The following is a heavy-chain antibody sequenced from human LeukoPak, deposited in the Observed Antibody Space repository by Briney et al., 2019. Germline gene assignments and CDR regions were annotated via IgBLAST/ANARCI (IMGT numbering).Heavy chain of an antibody. D-gene: IGHD3-10*01. CDR1: GGTFSSYT. V-gene: IGHV1-69*04. CDR2: IFPILGIA. Sequence: GASVKVSCKASGGTFSSYTISWVRQAPGQGLEWMGRIFPILGIANYAQKFQGRVTITADKSTSTAYMELSSLRSEDTAVYYCAREGKGYYGSSGDAFDIWGQGTMVTVSS. J-gene: IGHJ3*02. CDR3: AREGKGYYGSSGDAFDI.